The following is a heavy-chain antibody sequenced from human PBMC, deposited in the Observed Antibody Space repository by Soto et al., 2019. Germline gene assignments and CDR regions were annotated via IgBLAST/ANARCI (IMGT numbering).Heavy chain of an antibody. V-gene: IGHV4-30-2*01. D-gene: IGHD3-10*01. J-gene: IGHJ4*02. Sequence: QLQLQESGSGLVEPSQTLSLTCAVSGGSISSGGYSWSWIRQPPGKGLEWIGYIYHSGSTYYNPSLKSRVTILVARXTXQXXLMLSSVTAADTAVYYCARAIGWFGELLGGYYFVYWGQGTLVTVSS. CDR1: GGSISSGGYS. CDR3: ARAIGWFGELLGGYYFVY. CDR2: IYHSGST.